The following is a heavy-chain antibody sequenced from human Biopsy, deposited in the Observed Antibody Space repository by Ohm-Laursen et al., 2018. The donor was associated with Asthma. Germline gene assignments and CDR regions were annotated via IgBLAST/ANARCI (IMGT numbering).Heavy chain of an antibody. V-gene: IGHV1-3*01. D-gene: IGHD3-9*01. Sequence: ASVKVSCKASGYTFINYAIHWVRQAPGHSLEWMGWINAANGNTKYSQKFQGRLTISRDTSASTAYMDLSSLRSEDTAVYYCARTYFDFLTGQVHDAFAIWGQGTMVTVSS. CDR1: GYTFINYA. CDR3: ARTYFDFLTGQVHDAFAI. CDR2: INAANGNT. J-gene: IGHJ3*02.